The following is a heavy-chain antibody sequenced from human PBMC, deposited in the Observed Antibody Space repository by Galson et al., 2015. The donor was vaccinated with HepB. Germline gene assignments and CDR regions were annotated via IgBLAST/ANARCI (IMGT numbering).Heavy chain of an antibody. Sequence: SLRLSCAASGFTFDDHALHWVRQRPGKGLEWVSGISWNSVSIVYADSVKGRFTISRDNAKNSLYLQMDSLRPEDTAFYYCTKDVGASNWGEIDYWGQGSLVTVSS. CDR2: ISWNSVSI. J-gene: IGHJ4*02. CDR3: TKDVGASNWGEIDY. V-gene: IGHV3-9*01. D-gene: IGHD7-27*01. CDR1: GFTFDDHA.